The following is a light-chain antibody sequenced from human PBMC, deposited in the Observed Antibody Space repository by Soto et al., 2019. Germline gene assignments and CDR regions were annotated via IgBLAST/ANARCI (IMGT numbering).Light chain of an antibody. Sequence: EILLTQSPATLSLSPGERATLSCRASQSVSSYLAWYQQQPGQAPRLLIYDASNRATGIPDRFSGSGSGTDSTLTISRLETEDFAVYYCQQRSNWPWTFGQGTRWIS. CDR3: QQRSNWPWT. J-gene: IGKJ1*01. CDR1: QSVSSY. V-gene: IGKV3-11*01. CDR2: DAS.